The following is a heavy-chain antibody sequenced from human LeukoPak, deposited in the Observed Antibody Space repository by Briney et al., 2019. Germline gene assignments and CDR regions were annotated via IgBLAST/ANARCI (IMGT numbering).Heavy chain of an antibody. CDR2: ISSNEGTT. D-gene: IGHD3-10*01. CDR1: GFTFSNYA. CDR3: ARGGALVRGALDY. V-gene: IGHV3-64*01. J-gene: IGHJ4*02. Sequence: GGSLRLSCAASGFTFSNYAMHWVRQAPGKGLEYVPVISSNEGTTYYANSVKGRFTISRDNSKNTLYLQMGSLRAEDMAVYYCARGGALVRGALDYWGQGTLVTVSS.